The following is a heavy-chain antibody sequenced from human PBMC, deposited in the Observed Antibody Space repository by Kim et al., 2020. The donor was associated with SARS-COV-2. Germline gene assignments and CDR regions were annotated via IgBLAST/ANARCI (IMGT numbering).Heavy chain of an antibody. CDR3: AKDSMDGETAMVNYYYFG. CDR1: GFTFSRYG. V-gene: IGHV3-30*18. Sequence: GGSLRLSCAASGFTFSRYGMHWVRQAPGKGLEWVAVISYDGSNKYYADSVKGRFTISRDNSKNTLYLEMNSLRAEDTTVYYCAKDSMDGETAMVNYYYFG. J-gene: IGHJ6*01. D-gene: IGHD5-18*01. CDR2: ISYDGSNK.